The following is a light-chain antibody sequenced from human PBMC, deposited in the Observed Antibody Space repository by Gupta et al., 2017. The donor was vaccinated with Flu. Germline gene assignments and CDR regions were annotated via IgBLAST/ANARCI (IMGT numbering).Light chain of an antibody. CDR3: SSYTDAKTWV. CDR2: EVT. J-gene: IGLJ1*01. Sequence: QSALTQPASVSGSPGQSITISCSGTHSDVGGYQFVTWYQHHPGRAPKLLIYEVTKRPSEISDRFSGSKSGNTASLTXSXLQPEDXADYFCSSYTDAKTWVFGSGSRVTVL. CDR1: HSDVGGYQF. V-gene: IGLV2-14*01.